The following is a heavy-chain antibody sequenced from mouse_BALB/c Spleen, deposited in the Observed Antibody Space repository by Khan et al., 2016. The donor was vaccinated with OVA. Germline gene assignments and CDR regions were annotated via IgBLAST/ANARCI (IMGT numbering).Heavy chain of an antibody. Sequence: QIQLVQSGPELKKPGETVKISCKASGYTFTNYGMNWVKQAPGKDLKWMGWINTYTGEPTYADDFKGRFAFSLETSASTASLQINNLKSEDTATXFCARMKPYWYFDVWGAGTTVTVSS. V-gene: IGHV9-3-1*01. CDR3: ARMKPYWYFDV. J-gene: IGHJ1*01. CDR1: GYTFTNYG. CDR2: INTYTGEP.